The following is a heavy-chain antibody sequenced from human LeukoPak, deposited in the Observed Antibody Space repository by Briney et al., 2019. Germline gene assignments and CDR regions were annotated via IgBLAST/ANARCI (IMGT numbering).Heavy chain of an antibody. Sequence: AGGSLRLSCAASGFSFSSYWINWVRQVPGKGLEWVANIKQGGSQKYYVDSVKGRFTVSRDNAKNSLYLQMNSLRAEDTAVYYCARDPPSLSCVDVWGKGTTVTVSS. CDR3: ARDPPSLSCVDV. J-gene: IGHJ6*04. CDR1: GFSFSSYW. D-gene: IGHD3-10*01. V-gene: IGHV3-7*01. CDR2: IKQGGSQK.